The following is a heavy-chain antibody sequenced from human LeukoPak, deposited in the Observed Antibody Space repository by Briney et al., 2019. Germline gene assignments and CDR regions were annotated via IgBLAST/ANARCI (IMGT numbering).Heavy chain of an antibody. CDR2: ISGSGGST. D-gene: IGHD3-10*01. CDR1: GFTFSSYA. Sequence: GGSLRLSCAASGFTFSSYAMSWVRQAPGKGLEWVSAISGSGGSTYYADSVKGRFTISRDNSKNSLYLQMNSLRAEDTAVYYCAKGSYYGSGYYFDYWGQGTLVTVSS. CDR3: AKGSYYGSGYYFDY. J-gene: IGHJ4*02. V-gene: IGHV3-23*01.